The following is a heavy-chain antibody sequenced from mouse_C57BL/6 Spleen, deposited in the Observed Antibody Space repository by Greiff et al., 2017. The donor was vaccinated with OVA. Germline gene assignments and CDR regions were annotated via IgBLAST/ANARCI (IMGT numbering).Heavy chain of an antibody. D-gene: IGHD3-2*02. V-gene: IGHV1-69*01. CDR3: AKTAQATLYYFDY. Sequence: VKQSCKASGYTFTSYWMHWVKQRPGQGLEWIGEIDPSDSYTNYNQKFKGKSTLTVDKSSSTAYMQLSSLTSEDSAVYYCAKTAQATLYYFDYWGQGTTLTVSS. CDR2: IDPSDSYT. CDR1: GYTFTSYW. J-gene: IGHJ2*01.